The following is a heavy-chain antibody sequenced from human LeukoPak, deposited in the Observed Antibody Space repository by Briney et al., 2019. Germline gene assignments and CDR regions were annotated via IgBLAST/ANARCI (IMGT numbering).Heavy chain of an antibody. V-gene: IGHV3-66*01. CDR3: ARDRGGSRSDC. J-gene: IGHJ4*02. CDR2: IYSGGTT. Sequence: GGSLRLSCAASGFTVSTNYMSWVRQAPGKGLEWVSVIYSGGTTYYADSVKGRFTISRDNSKNTLYLQMNSLRAEDTVVYYCARDRGGSRSDCWGQGTLVTVSS. CDR1: GFTVSTNY. D-gene: IGHD6-13*01.